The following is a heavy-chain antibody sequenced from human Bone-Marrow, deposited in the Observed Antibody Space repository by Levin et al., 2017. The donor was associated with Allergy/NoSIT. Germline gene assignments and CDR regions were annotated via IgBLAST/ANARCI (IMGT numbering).Heavy chain of an antibody. D-gene: IGHD4-11*01. CDR3: ARDSYHYGMDV. Sequence: SGPTLVKPTQTLTLTCSFSGFSLTTSPMCVSWIRQPPGRALEWLAFIDWKGDKYYNTSLRPRLSISTDTSENQVVLTMTNMDPVDTATYYCARDSYHYGMDVWGPGTTVTVSS. J-gene: IGHJ6*02. CDR1: GFSLTTSPMC. CDR2: IDWKGDK. V-gene: IGHV2-70*01.